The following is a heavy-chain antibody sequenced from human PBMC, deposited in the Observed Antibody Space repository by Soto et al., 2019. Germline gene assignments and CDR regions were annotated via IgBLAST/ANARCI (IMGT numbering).Heavy chain of an antibody. V-gene: IGHV4-34*01. Sequence: LSLPCAVYGGSFSGYYWSWIRQPPGKGLEWIGEINHSGSTNYNPSLKSRVTISVDTSKNQFSLKLSSVTAADTAVYYCARGRQLDYYYYGMDVWGQGTTVTVSS. CDR3: ARGRQLDYYYYGMDV. CDR1: GGSFSGYY. CDR2: INHSGST. J-gene: IGHJ6*02. D-gene: IGHD6-13*01.